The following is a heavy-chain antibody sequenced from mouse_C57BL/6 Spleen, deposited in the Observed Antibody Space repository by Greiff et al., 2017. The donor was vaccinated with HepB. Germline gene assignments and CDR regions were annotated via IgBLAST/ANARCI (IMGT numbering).Heavy chain of an antibody. J-gene: IGHJ3*01. CDR1: GFTFSSYA. Sequence: EVQLQESGGGLVKPGGSLKLSCAASGFTFSSYAMSWVRQTPEKRLEWVATISDGGSYTYYPDNVKGRFTISRDNAKNNLYLQMSHLKSEDTAMYYCAREGLLRYLFAYWGQGTLVTVSA. D-gene: IGHD1-1*01. CDR3: AREGLLRYLFAY. V-gene: IGHV5-4*01. CDR2: ISDGGSYT.